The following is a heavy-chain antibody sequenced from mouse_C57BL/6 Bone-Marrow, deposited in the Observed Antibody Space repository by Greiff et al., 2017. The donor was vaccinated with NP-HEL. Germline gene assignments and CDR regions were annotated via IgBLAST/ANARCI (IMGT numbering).Heavy chain of an antibody. J-gene: IGHJ3*01. V-gene: IGHV1-54*01. CDR1: GYAFTNYL. D-gene: IGHD1-1*01. Sequence: VKLQESGAELVRPGTSVKVSCKASGYAFTNYLIEWVKQRPGQGLEWIGVINPGSGGTNYNEQFKGKATLTADKSSSTAYMQLSSLTSEDSAFYFCATSDYYGSSPFAYWGQGTLVTVSA. CDR2: INPGSGGT. CDR3: ATSDYYGSSPFAY.